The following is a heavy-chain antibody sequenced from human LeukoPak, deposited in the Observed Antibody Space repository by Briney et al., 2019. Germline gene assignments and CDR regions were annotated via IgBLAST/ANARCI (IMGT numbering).Heavy chain of an antibody. CDR2: IYSGGST. CDR1: GFTVSSNY. D-gene: IGHD3-22*01. Sequence: GGTLRLSCAASGFTVSSNYMSWVRQAPGKGLEWISVIYSGGSTYYADSVKGRFTISRDNSKNTLYLQMNSLRAEDTAVYYCARETLYYDSSGYHDYWGQGTLVTVSS. J-gene: IGHJ4*02. V-gene: IGHV3-66*01. CDR3: ARETLYYDSSGYHDY.